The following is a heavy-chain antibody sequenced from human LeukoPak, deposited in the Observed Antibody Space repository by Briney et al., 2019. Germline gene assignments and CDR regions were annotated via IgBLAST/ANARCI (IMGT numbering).Heavy chain of an antibody. CDR2: IYYSGST. D-gene: IGHD4-17*01. J-gene: IGHJ4*02. Sequence: PSETLSLTCTVSGGSISSGDYYWSWIRQPPGKGLEWIGYIYYSGSTYYNPSLKSRVTISVDTSKNQFSLKLSSVTAADTAVYYCATYDYGDDGFDYWGQGTLVTVSS. CDR3: ATYDYGDDGFDY. CDR1: GGSISSGDYY. V-gene: IGHV4-30-4*01.